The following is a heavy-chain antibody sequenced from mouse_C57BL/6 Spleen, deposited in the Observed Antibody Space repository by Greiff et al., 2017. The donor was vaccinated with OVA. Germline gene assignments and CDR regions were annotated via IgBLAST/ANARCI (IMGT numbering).Heavy chain of an antibody. CDR3: ARGAYYAMDY. CDR1: GYAFTNYL. Sequence: QVQLQQSGAELVRPGTSVKVSCKASGYAFTNYLIEWVKQRPGQGLEWIGVINPGSGGTNYNEKFKGKATLTADKSSSTAYMQLSSLTSEDSAVYFCARGAYYAMDYWGKGTSVTVSS. CDR2: INPGSGGT. V-gene: IGHV1-54*01. J-gene: IGHJ4*01.